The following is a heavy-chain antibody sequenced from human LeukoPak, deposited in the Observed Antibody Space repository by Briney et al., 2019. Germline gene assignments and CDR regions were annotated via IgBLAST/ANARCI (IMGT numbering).Heavy chain of an antibody. D-gene: IGHD7-27*01. J-gene: IGHJ6*02. CDR3: ARTGRNWETGYGMDV. Sequence: PSETLSLTCSVSGGSISGYYWSWIRQPPGKGLEWTGFIYHSGSTNYNPSLKSRVSISLDTSKNQFSLKLSSVTAADTAVYYCARTGRNWETGYGMDVWGQGTTVTVSS. V-gene: IGHV4-59*01. CDR2: IYHSGST. CDR1: GGSISGYY.